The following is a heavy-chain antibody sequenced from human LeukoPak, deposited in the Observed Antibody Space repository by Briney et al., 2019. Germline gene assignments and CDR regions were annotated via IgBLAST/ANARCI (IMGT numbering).Heavy chain of an antibody. Sequence: SETLSLTCAVYGGSFSGYYWSWIRQPPGKGLEWIGEINHSGSTNYNPSLKSRVTISVDTSKNQFSLKLSSVTAADTAVYYCARESSGPATVWGQGTTVTVSS. V-gene: IGHV4-34*01. CDR3: ARESSGPATV. CDR1: GGSFSGYY. CDR2: INHSGST. D-gene: IGHD6-19*01. J-gene: IGHJ6*02.